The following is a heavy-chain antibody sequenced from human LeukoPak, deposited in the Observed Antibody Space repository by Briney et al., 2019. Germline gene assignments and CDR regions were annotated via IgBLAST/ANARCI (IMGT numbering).Heavy chain of an antibody. CDR1: GFTFSSYW. CDR3: ARDPTPQTYYDYVWGSYSGFDY. Sequence: GGSLRLSCAASGFTFSSYWMHWVRQAPGKGLVWVSRINSDGSSTSYAESVKGRFTISRDNAKNTLYLQMNSLRAEDTAVYYCARDPTPQTYYDYVWGSYSGFDYWGQGTLVTVSS. V-gene: IGHV3-74*01. CDR2: INSDGSST. J-gene: IGHJ4*02. D-gene: IGHD3-16*01.